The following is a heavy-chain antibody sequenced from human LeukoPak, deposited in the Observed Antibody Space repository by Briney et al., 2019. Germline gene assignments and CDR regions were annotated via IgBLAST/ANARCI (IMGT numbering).Heavy chain of an antibody. J-gene: IGHJ4*02. Sequence: GSSVKVSYKASGGTFSSYAISWVRQAPGQGLEWMGGIIPIFGTANHAQKFQGRVTITTDESTSTAYMELSSLRSEDTAVYYCARGRGITGTTSYFDYWGQGTLVTVSS. CDR2: IIPIFGTA. CDR3: ARGRGITGTTSYFDY. CDR1: GGTFSSYA. V-gene: IGHV1-69*05. D-gene: IGHD1-7*01.